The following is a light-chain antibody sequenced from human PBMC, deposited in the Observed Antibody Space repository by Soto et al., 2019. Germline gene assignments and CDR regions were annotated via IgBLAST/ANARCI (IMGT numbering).Light chain of an antibody. Sequence: QSALTQPPSVSGAPGQRDTISCTGSSSNIGAGYDVHWYQQLPGTAPKLLIYANSNRPSGVPGRFSGSKSGTSASLAITGLQAEDEADYYCQSYDSSLSGYVFGPGTKLTVL. CDR3: QSYDSSLSGYV. V-gene: IGLV1-40*01. CDR2: ANS. CDR1: SSNIGAGYD. J-gene: IGLJ1*01.